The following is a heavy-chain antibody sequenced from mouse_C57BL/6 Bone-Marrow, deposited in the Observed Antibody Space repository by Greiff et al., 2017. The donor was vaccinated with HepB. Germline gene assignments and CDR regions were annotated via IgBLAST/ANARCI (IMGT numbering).Heavy chain of an antibody. V-gene: IGHV5-6*01. J-gene: IGHJ3*01. CDR2: ISSGGSYT. D-gene: IGHD2-4*01. CDR1: GFTFSSYG. CDR3: ARQDCYDYDGAWFAY. Sequence: EVQRVESGGDLVKPGGSLKLSCAASGFTFSSYGMSWVRQTPDKRLEWVATISSGGSYTYYPDSVKGRFTISRDNAKNTLYLQMSSLKSEDTAMYYCARQDCYDYDGAWFAYWGQGTLVTVSA.